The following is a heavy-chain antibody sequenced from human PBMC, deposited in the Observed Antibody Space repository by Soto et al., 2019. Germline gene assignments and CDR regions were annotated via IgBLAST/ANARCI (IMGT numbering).Heavy chain of an antibody. CDR1: GYPFSNFC. V-gene: IGHV5-51*01. J-gene: IGHJ4*02. CDR3: ARSPRSSPYFDY. Sequence: EYLKLSCQCCGYPFSNFCIAWVRQLPGKGLEYMGIIYPGDSETRYSPSFHGKVTISADRYIGTAYLHWSSLEASDSAFYFCARSPRSSPYFDYWGQGALVTASS. D-gene: IGHD6-13*01. CDR2: IYPGDSET.